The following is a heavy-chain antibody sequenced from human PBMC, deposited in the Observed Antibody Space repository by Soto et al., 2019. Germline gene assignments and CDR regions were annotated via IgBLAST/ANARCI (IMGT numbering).Heavy chain of an antibody. CDR3: AHKGGGDRIFDY. CDR1: GFSLSTSGVG. CDR2: IYWDDAK. D-gene: IGHD3-16*01. V-gene: IGHV2-5*02. J-gene: IGHJ4*02. Sequence: QITLKESGPTLVNPTQTLTLTCTFSGFSLSTSGVGVGWIRQPPGKALEWVALIYWDDAKEYSPSLKSRLTIPKDTPKNQVALTMTNMDPVDTATYYCAHKGGGDRIFDYWGQGTLVTVSS.